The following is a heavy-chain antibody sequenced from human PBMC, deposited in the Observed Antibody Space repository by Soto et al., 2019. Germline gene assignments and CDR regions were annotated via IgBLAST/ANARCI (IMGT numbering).Heavy chain of an antibody. CDR3: RSADNYYCYGMDV. CDR1: GGSISSSSYY. J-gene: IGHJ6*02. Sequence: SETLSLTCTVSGGSISSSSYYWGWIRQPPGKGLEWIGSIYYSGSTYYNPSLKSRVTISVDTSKNQFSLKLSSVTAADTAVYYCRSADNYYCYGMDVWGQGTTVTVSS. CDR2: IYYSGST. D-gene: IGHD2-2*01. V-gene: IGHV4-39*01.